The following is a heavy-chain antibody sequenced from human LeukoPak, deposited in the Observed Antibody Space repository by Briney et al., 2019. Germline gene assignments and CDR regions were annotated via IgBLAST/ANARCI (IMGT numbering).Heavy chain of an antibody. D-gene: IGHD6-13*01. CDR1: GFTFSSYE. CDR2: ISSSSSYI. V-gene: IGHV3-21*01. Sequence: GGSLRLSCAASGFTFSSYEMNWVRQAPGKGLEWVSSISSSSSYIYYADSVKGRFTISRDNAKNSLYLQMNSLRAEDTAVYYCARLAHRRIAAAESDWFDPWGQGTLVTVSS. CDR3: ARLAHRRIAAAESDWFDP. J-gene: IGHJ5*02.